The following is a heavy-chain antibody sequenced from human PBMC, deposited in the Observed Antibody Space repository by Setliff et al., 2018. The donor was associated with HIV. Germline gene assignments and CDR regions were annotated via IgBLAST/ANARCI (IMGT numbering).Heavy chain of an antibody. Sequence: TLSLTCTLYGASFSGYFWSWIRQSPGKGLEWIGEINHAGSTNFNPSLKGRVTISVDMSKRQFSLHLTSVTAADTAVYYCATLSGPVDHWGQGTLVTVSS. CDR2: INHAGST. CDR1: GASFSGYF. V-gene: IGHV4-34*01. D-gene: IGHD3-3*01. J-gene: IGHJ4*02. CDR3: ATLSGPVDH.